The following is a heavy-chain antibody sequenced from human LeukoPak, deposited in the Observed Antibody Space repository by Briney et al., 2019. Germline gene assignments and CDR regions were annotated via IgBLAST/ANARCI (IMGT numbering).Heavy chain of an antibody. D-gene: IGHD4-17*01. J-gene: IGHJ4*02. CDR3: ATEYYGAYNY. CDR2: IKSKTDGGTT. V-gene: IGHV3-15*01. CDR1: GFSFTNAW. Sequence: PGGSLRLPCAASGFSFTNAWMSWVRQAPGKGLEWVGRIKSKTDGGTTDYAAPVEDRFTISRDDSKDTLYLQMNSLKTEDIAVYYCATEYYGAYNYWGQGTLVTVSS.